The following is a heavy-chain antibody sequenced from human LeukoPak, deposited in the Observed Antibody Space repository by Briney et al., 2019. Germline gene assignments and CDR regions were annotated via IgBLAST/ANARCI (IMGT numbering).Heavy chain of an antibody. J-gene: IGHJ4*02. V-gene: IGHV4-31*03. CDR2: IYNSGTT. CDR1: GGSIGSGGYY. CDR3: ARGAKMATRGFDY. Sequence: SETLSLTCTVSGGSIGSGGYYWNWIRQHPGKGLEWIGYIYNSGTTHIRPSLKSRVIISGDTSKNQLSLKLRSVIAADTAMFYCARGAKMATRGFDYWGQGILVTVSS. D-gene: IGHD5-24*01.